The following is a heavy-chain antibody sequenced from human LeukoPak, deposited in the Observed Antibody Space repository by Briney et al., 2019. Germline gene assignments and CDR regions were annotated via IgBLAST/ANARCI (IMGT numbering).Heavy chain of an antibody. CDR1: GFTFRNYW. CDR2: IKLDGSEK. CDR3: ARDQYDTWSRRGNFDS. Sequence: GGSLRLSCAASGFTFRNYWMSWVRQAPGKGLEWVANIKLDGSEKNYVDSVKGRFTISRDNTKNSLYLQMNSLRVEDTAVFYCARDQYDTWSRRGNFDSWGQGTLVIVSS. D-gene: IGHD3-3*01. J-gene: IGHJ4*02. V-gene: IGHV3-7*03.